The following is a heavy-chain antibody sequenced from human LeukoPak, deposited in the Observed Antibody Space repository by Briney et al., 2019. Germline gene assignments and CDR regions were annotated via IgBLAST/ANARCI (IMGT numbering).Heavy chain of an antibody. V-gene: IGHV3-7*01. Sequence: GGSLRLSCAASGFIFSSYWMSWVRQALGKGLEWVANIKEDGSEKDYVDSVKGRCTISRDNAKNSLYLQMNSLRAEDTAVYYCARDVIARNYYYYMDVWGKGTTVTVSS. CDR1: GFIFSSYW. J-gene: IGHJ6*03. D-gene: IGHD2-15*01. CDR3: ARDVIARNYYYYMDV. CDR2: IKEDGSEK.